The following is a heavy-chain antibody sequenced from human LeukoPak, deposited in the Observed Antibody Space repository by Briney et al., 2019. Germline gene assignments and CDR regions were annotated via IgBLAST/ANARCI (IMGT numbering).Heavy chain of an antibody. J-gene: IGHJ4*02. CDR3: ARGVKAPGTSYDFWSGYYLDY. D-gene: IGHD3-3*01. V-gene: IGHV3-7*01. CDR1: GFTFSSYW. Sequence: PGGSLRLSCVASGFTFSSYWMSWVRQAPGKGLEWVANIKQDGSEKYYVDSVKGRFTISRDNAKNSLYLQMNSLRAEDTAVYYCARGVKAPGTSYDFWSGYYLDYWGQGTLVTVSS. CDR2: IKQDGSEK.